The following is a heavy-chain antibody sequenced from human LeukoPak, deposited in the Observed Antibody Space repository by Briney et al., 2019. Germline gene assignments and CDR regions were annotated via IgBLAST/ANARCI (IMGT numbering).Heavy chain of an antibody. J-gene: IGHJ5*02. D-gene: IGHD3-3*01. CDR2: IIPIIGTA. CDR3: ASASSSIAIFGVAYDWFDP. Sequence: GASVKVSCKASGGTFTSYGISWVRQAPGQGLEWMGGIIPIIGTANYAQKFQGRVTITADTSTSTAYMELRSLRSEDTAVYYCASASSSIAIFGVAYDWFDPWGQGTLVTVSS. CDR1: GGTFTSYG. V-gene: IGHV1-69*06.